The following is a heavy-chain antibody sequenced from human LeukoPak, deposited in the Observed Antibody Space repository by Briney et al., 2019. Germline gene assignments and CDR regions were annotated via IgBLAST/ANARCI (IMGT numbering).Heavy chain of an antibody. V-gene: IGHV3-23*01. J-gene: IGHJ4*02. D-gene: IGHD3-22*01. CDR3: AMRGVVIRVIPGEFHNEAYYFDP. CDR2: ISDTGGRT. Sequence: PGGSLRLSCAVSGITLSNYGMTWVRQAPGQGLEWVAGISDTGGRTNYADPVKGRFTISRDNPKNTLYLQMNSLRAEATEVFFGAMRGVVIRVIPGEFHNEAYYFDPWGQSARVTVS. CDR1: GITLSNYG.